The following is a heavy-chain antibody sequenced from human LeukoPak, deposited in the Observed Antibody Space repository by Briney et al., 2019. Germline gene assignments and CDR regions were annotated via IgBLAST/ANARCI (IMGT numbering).Heavy chain of an antibody. V-gene: IGHV3-23*01. Sequence: GGSLTLSCAASGFTFSTHLMTWLRQAPGKGLEWVSAITGNGGSTSYTDSVKGRFTISRDNSKNTLYLQMNSLRDEDTAVYYCAKPGDSSGYSFIDMWGQGTMVTVSS. D-gene: IGHD3-22*01. CDR3: AKPGDSSGYSFIDM. J-gene: IGHJ3*02. CDR1: GFTFSTHL. CDR2: ITGNGGST.